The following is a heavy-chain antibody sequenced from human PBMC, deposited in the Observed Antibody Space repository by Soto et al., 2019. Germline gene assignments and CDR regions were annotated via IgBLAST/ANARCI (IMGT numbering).Heavy chain of an antibody. J-gene: IGHJ4*02. V-gene: IGHV3-74*01. Sequence: EVQLVESGGGVVQPGGSLRLSCTASGFTFNTHWMHWVRQAPGKGLVWVSRIYFDGITTNYADSVKGRVTVPRDNAKNTVYLHVQTPRDEDTAVYYGAGVGAIGVAYWGRGTLVTFSS. CDR3: AGVGAIGVAY. CDR1: GFTFNTHW. CDR2: IYFDGITT.